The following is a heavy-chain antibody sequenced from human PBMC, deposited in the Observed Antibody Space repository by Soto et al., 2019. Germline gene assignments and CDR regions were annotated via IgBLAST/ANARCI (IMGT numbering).Heavy chain of an antibody. Sequence: EVQVVESGGGFVQPGGSLRLSCAASGFTFTSAWLTWVRQAPGKGLEWVGRIKSESDGGTTAFAAPVKDRFTMSRSEAENKVYLQMNSLRAEYSAMYYCIDQVMISGAHFIYWGQGILVTVSS. D-gene: IGHD3-3*01. CDR3: IDQVMISGAHFIY. V-gene: IGHV3-15*07. CDR1: GFTFTSAW. CDR2: IKSESDGGTT. J-gene: IGHJ4*02.